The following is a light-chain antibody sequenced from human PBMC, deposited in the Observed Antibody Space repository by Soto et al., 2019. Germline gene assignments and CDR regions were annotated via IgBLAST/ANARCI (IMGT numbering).Light chain of an antibody. CDR3: SSYTTSSIYV. J-gene: IGLJ1*01. Sequence: SVVTPPGYLAGSPGQSITISCTGNSREVGGYNYVSLYQQTPVKAPKLMISDVSNRPSGVSIRFSGSKSGNTASLTFSGLQTEDEADYYCSSYTTSSIYVFGTRTKVTVL. CDR2: DVS. V-gene: IGLV2-14*01. CDR1: SREVGGYNY.